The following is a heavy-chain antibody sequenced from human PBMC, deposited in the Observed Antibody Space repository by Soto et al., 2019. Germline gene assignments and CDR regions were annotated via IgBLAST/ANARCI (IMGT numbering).Heavy chain of an antibody. CDR1: GYTFTSYD. V-gene: IGHV1-8*01. CDR3: ARERSAAGTGWFDP. D-gene: IGHD6-13*01. CDR2: MNPNSGNT. Sequence: QVQLVQSGAEVKKSGASVKVSCKASGYTFTSYDINWVRQATGQGLEWMGWMNPNSGNTGYAQKFQGRVTMTRNTSISTAYMELSSLRYEDTAVYYCARERSAAGTGWFDPWGPGTLVTVSS. J-gene: IGHJ5*02.